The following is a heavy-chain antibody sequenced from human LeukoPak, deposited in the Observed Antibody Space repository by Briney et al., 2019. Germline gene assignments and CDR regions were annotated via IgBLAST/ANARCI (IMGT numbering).Heavy chain of an antibody. V-gene: IGHV4-61*02. J-gene: IGHJ5*02. CDR1: GGSISSGSYY. CDR3: ARIAVAGRFDP. CDR2: IYTSGST. Sequence: SETLSLTCTVSGGSISSGSYYWSWLRQPAGTGLEWIGRIYTSGSTNYNPSLKSRVTISVDTSKNQFSLKLSSVTAADTAVYYCARIAVAGRFDPWGQGTLVTVSS. D-gene: IGHD6-19*01.